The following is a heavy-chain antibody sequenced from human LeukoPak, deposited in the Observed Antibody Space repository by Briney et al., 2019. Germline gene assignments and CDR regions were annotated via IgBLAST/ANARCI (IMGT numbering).Heavy chain of an antibody. D-gene: IGHD3-3*01. Sequence: GESLRISCKGSGSTFSSYWIGWVRQMPGKGLEWMGIIYPGDSDNRYSPSLQGQVTISVDTSIGTAYLQWSSLKASDTAIYYCARQNDFRLDYWGQGTLVTVSS. V-gene: IGHV5-51*01. CDR1: GSTFSSYW. J-gene: IGHJ4*02. CDR2: IYPGDSDN. CDR3: ARQNDFRLDY.